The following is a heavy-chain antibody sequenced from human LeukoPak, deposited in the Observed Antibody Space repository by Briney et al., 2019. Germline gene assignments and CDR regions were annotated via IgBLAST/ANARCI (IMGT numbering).Heavy chain of an antibody. CDR2: ISGSGVST. D-gene: IGHD5-18*01. J-gene: IGHJ4*02. CDR3: AKEYGYTYGEFDY. V-gene: IGHV3-23*01. Sequence: GGSLRLSCAASGFTFRTSGMSWVRQAPGTGLEWVSAISGSGVSTYYADSVKGRFTISRDNSKNTLYLQMNSLRAEDTAVYYCAKEYGYTYGEFDYWGQGTLVTVSS. CDR1: GFTFRTSG.